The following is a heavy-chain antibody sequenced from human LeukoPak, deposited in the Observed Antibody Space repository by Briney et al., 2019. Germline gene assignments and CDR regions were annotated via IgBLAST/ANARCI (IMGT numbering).Heavy chain of an antibody. V-gene: IGHV1-2*02. CDR1: GYMLTTYG. Sequence: ASVKVSCKASGYMLTTYGISWVRQAPGQGLEWMGWINPNSGGTNYAQKFQGRVTMTRDTSISTAYMGLRSLRSDDTAVYYCAREGDSYGFYYYYYMDVWGKGTTVTVSS. D-gene: IGHD5-18*01. J-gene: IGHJ6*03. CDR3: AREGDSYGFYYYYYMDV. CDR2: INPNSGGT.